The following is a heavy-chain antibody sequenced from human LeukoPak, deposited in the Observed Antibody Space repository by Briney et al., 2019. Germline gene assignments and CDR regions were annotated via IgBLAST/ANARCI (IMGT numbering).Heavy chain of an antibody. CDR2: IWYDGSNR. J-gene: IGHJ4*02. CDR1: GFTFSSYG. D-gene: IGHD3-22*01. V-gene: IGHV3-33*01. CDR3: ARASDHYDTYPDS. Sequence: PGRSLRLSCAASGFTFSSYGMHWVRQAPGKGLEWVALIWYDGSNRYYAGSVKGRFTISRDTSKNTLYLQMNSLRAEDTAVYYCARASDHYDTYPDSWGQGTLVTVSS.